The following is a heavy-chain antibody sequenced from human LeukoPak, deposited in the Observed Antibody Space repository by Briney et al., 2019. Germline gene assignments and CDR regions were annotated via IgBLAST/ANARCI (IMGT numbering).Heavy chain of an antibody. CDR1: GFTVNKNY. V-gene: IGHV3-66*01. CDR3: TGGVTAVPA. J-gene: IGHJ5*02. Sequence: RGSPRLSRAASGFTVNKNYMGWGRQAPGRGLEWVSFIYSDIRTYYAESVKGRFTISRDDSKNTLFLQMNSLRVEDTAVYCCTGGVTAVPAWGQGALVTVSS. D-gene: IGHD2-21*02. CDR2: IYSDIRT.